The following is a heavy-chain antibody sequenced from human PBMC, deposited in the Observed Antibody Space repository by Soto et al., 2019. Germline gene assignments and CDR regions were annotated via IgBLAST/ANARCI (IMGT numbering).Heavy chain of an antibody. D-gene: IGHD6-19*01. Sequence: SLRLSCTASGFTFGDYAMSWFRQAPGKGLEWVGFIRSKAYGGTTEYAASVKGRFTISRDDSKSIAYLQMNSLKTEDTAVYYCTRRYSSGWTRWFDPWGQGTLVTVSS. J-gene: IGHJ5*02. CDR3: TRRYSSGWTRWFDP. CDR2: IRSKAYGGTT. V-gene: IGHV3-49*03. CDR1: GFTFGDYA.